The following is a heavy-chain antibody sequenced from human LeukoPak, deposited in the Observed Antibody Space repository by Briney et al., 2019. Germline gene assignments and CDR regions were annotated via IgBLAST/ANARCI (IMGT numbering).Heavy chain of an antibody. V-gene: IGHV4-59*08. D-gene: IGHD4-17*01. CDR1: GGSIGSYY. CDR3: ARQRDYADYLDAFDV. Sequence: SETLSLTCTVSGGSIGSYYWGWIRQPPGEGLECIGYIYHSGTTNYNPSLKSRVTISADTSKNQFSLKLTSVTAADTAIYYCARQRDYADYLDAFDVWGQGTMVTVSS. J-gene: IGHJ3*01. CDR2: IYHSGTT.